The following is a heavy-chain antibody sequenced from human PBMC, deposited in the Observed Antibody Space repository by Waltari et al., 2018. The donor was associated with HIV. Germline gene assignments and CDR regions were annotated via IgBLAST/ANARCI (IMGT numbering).Heavy chain of an antibody. D-gene: IGHD3-22*01. Sequence: QVQLVESGGGVVQPGRSLGLSCAASGFTFSSYAMHWVRQAPGKGLGWVAVISYDGSNKYYADSVKGRFTISRDNSKNTLYLQMNSLRAEDTAVYYCARSYYYDSSGRGSFDYWGQGTLVTVSS. J-gene: IGHJ4*02. CDR3: ARSYYYDSSGRGSFDY. CDR1: GFTFSSYA. CDR2: ISYDGSNK. V-gene: IGHV3-30*04.